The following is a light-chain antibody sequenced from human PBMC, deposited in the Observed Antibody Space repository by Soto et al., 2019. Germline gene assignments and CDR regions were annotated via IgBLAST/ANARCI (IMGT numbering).Light chain of an antibody. CDR3: QQYSIWRT. Sequence: EIVLTQSPATLSLSPGERATLSCRASQSVSSYLAWYQQKPGQAPRLLIYDASNRATGIPARFSGSGSGTDFTLTIGSLEPEDFAVYYCQQYSIWRTFGQGTKVDIK. CDR2: DAS. CDR1: QSVSSY. V-gene: IGKV3-11*01. J-gene: IGKJ1*01.